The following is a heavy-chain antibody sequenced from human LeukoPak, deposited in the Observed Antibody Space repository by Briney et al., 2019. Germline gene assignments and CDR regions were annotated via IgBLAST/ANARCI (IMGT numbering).Heavy chain of an antibody. J-gene: IGHJ4*02. V-gene: IGHV4-31*03. CDR1: GGSISSGGYY. CDR2: IYYSGST. D-gene: IGHD3-9*01. CDR3: ARRRVSGILTGYHPGLDY. Sequence: SQTLSLTCTVSGGSISSGGYYWSWIRQHPGKGLEWIGYIYYSGSTYYNPSLKSRVAISVDTSKNQFSLKLSSVTAADTAVYYCARRRVSGILTGYHPGLDYWGQGTLVTVSS.